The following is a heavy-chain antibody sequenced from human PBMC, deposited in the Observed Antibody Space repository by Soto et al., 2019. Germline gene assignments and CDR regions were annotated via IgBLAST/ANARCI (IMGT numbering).Heavy chain of an antibody. CDR1: GGSISSSNW. Sequence: PSETLSLTCAVSGGSISSSNWWSWVRQPPGKGLEWIGEIYHSGSTNYNPSLKSRVTISVDKSKNQFSLKLSSVTAADTAVYYCATMYYYDSKSSLQHWGQGTLVTVSS. D-gene: IGHD3-22*01. CDR2: IYHSGST. V-gene: IGHV4-4*02. J-gene: IGHJ1*01. CDR3: ATMYYYDSKSSLQH.